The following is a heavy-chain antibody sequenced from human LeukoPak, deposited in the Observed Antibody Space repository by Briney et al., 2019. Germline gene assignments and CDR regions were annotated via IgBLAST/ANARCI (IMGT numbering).Heavy chain of an antibody. CDR3: ARGRPYSGGYHLDY. CDR1: GGSFSGYY. Sequence: SETLSLTCAVYGGSFSGYYWSWIRQPPGKGLEWIGEINHSGSTNYNPSLKSRVTMSVDTSKNQFFLKLNSVTAADTAVYYCARGRPYSGGYHLDYWGQGTLVTVSS. CDR2: INHSGST. D-gene: IGHD1-26*01. V-gene: IGHV4-34*01. J-gene: IGHJ4*02.